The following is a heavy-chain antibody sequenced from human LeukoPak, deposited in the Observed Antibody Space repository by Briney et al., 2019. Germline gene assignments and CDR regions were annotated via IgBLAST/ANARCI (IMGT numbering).Heavy chain of an antibody. J-gene: IGHJ4*02. CDR3: ARGGTVLRPNSPYDY. V-gene: IGHV1-69*05. CDR2: IIPIFGTA. D-gene: IGHD4-17*01. Sequence: SAKVSCKASGGTFSSYAISWVRQAPGQGLEWMGGIIPIFGTANYAQKFQGRVTMTRDTSTSTVYMELSSLRSDDTAVYYCARGGTVLRPNSPYDYWGQGTLVTVSS. CDR1: GGTFSSYA.